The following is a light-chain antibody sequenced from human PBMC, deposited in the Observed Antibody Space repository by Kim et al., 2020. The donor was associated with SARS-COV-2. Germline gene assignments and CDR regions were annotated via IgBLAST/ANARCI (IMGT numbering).Light chain of an antibody. V-gene: IGKV3-20*01. CDR1: QSVTNNF. CDR2: GAS. Sequence: SPGDRVTLSCRASQSVTNNFLAWFQQKPGQVPRLLIYGASNRATGVPDRFSGSGSGTDFTLTIDRLEPEDFAVYYCQQYGGSSWTFGQGTKVDIK. CDR3: QQYGGSSWT. J-gene: IGKJ1*01.